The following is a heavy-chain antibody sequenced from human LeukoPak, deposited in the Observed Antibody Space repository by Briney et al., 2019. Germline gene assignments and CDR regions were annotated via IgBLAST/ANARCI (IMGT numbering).Heavy chain of an antibody. J-gene: IGHJ4*02. CDR2: MNSNRGNT. CDR1: GYSFMNYD. V-gene: IGHV1-8*03. CDR3: PSGPQKSSKWYYFDY. D-gene: IGHD2-8*01. Sequence: ASVKVSCKASGYSFMNYDINWVRQATGQGLEWMGWMNSNRGNTGYAQKFQCRVSITRNTSISTAYVEPSSLRSEDTAAYLRPSGPQKSSKWYYFDYWGQGTLVTVSS.